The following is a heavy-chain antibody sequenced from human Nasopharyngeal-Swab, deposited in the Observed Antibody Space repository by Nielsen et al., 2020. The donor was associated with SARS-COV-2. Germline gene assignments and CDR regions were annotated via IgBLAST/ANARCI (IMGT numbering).Heavy chain of an antibody. Sequence: WIRQPPGKGLEWIGHIYYSGSTNYNPSHKSRVTISLDTSKIQLSLKLSSVTAADTAVYYCARDSDFWSGYYTRYFDLWGRGTLVTVSS. J-gene: IGHJ2*01. CDR3: ARDSDFWSGYYTRYFDL. D-gene: IGHD3-3*01. CDR2: IYYSGST. V-gene: IGHV4-59*01.